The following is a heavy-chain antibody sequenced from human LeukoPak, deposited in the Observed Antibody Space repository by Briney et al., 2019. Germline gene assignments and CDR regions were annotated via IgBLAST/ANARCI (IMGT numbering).Heavy chain of an antibody. D-gene: IGHD2-21*02. J-gene: IGHJ3*01. CDR2: IYPGDSDS. V-gene: IGHV5-51*01. CDR3: ARGHHVVVATATWASDAFDL. CDR1: GYNFTSHW. Sequence: NTGESLKISCKGSGYNFTSHWIGWVRQMPGKGLEWMGIIYPGDSDSRQSPSLRGQVTISADKSINTAYLQWNSLKASDTAMYYCARGHHVVVATATWASDAFDLWGQGTMVTVSS.